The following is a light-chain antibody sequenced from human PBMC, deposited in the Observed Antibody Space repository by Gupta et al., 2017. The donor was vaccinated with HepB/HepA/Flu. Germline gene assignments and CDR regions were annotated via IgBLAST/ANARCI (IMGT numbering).Light chain of an antibody. CDR3: MQALQTPLT. CDR1: QSLLHSNGYNY. Sequence: DIVMTQSPLSLPVTPGEPASISCRSSQSLLHSNGYNYLDWYLQKPGQSPQLLIYLGSNRASGVPDRLSGSGSGTXFTLKIXRVEAEDVGVYYCMQALQTPLTFGXGTKVEIK. J-gene: IGKJ4*01. V-gene: IGKV2-28*01. CDR2: LGS.